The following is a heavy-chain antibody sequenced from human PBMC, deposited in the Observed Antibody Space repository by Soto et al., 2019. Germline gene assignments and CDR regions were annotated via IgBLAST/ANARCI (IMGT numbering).Heavy chain of an antibody. V-gene: IGHV3-23*01. CDR1: GFTFSSYA. J-gene: IGHJ4*02. CDR2: ISGSGGST. D-gene: IGHD3-10*01. CDR3: AKAPYGSGSYCLDY. Sequence: GGSLRLSCAASGFTFSSYAMSWVRQAPGKGLEWVSAISGSGGSTYYADSVKGRFTISRDNSKNTLYLQMNSLRAEDTAVYYCAKAPYGSGSYCLDYWGQGTLVTVSS.